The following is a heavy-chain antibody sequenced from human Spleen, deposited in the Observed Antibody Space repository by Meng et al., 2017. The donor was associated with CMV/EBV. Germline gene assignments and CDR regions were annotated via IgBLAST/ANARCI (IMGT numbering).Heavy chain of an antibody. Sequence: ASVKVSCKASGYTFTAYYMHWVRQAPGQGLEWMGWINPNGGGTNYAQKFQGRVTMTRDTSINTAYVELTSLTSDDTALYYCARSHSPHSGSSYFDYWGQGPLVTVSS. CDR2: INPNGGGT. CDR3: ARSHSPHSGSSYFDY. V-gene: IGHV1-2*02. J-gene: IGHJ4*02. D-gene: IGHD6-13*01. CDR1: GYTFTAYY.